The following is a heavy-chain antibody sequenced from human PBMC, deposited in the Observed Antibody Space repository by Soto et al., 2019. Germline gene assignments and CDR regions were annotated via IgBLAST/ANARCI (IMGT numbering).Heavy chain of an antibody. J-gene: IGHJ4*02. CDR3: ASGGYSGYDSITFDY. CDR1: GGLLSRGGYF. D-gene: IGHD5-12*01. CDR2: IYYSGST. V-gene: IGHV4-31*03. Sequence: SFETLSLPRTFSGGLLSRGGYFLGLVRPHPGKGLEWIGYIYYSGSTYYNPSLKSRVTISVDTSKNQFSLKLSSVTAADTAVYYCASGGYSGYDSITFDYWAQGTLVTVSS.